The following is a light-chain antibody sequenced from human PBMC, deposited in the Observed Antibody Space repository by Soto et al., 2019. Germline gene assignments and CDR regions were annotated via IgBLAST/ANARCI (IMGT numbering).Light chain of an antibody. J-gene: IGKJ1*01. CDR1: QTISSW. Sequence: DIQMTQSPSTLSGSVGDRVTITCRASQTISSWLAWYQQKPGKAPKLLIYKASTLKSGVPSRFSGSGSGTELTLTIRSMQTHDFATYYCQHYNSYSEAFGQGTKVDIK. CDR2: KAS. CDR3: QHYNSYSEA. V-gene: IGKV1-5*03.